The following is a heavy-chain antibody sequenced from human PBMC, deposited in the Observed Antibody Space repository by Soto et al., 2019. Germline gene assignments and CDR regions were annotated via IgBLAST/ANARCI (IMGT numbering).Heavy chain of an antibody. D-gene: IGHD2-2*01. J-gene: IGHJ4*02. CDR2: ISSSSSYI. CDR3: ASGGREYLSDLVY. CDR1: GFTFSSYS. Sequence: GGSLRLSCAASGFTFSSYSMNWVRQAPGKGLEWVSSISSSSSYIYYADSVKGRFTISRDNAKNSLYLQMNSLRAEDTAVYYCASGGREYLSDLVYWGQGTLVTVSS. V-gene: IGHV3-21*01.